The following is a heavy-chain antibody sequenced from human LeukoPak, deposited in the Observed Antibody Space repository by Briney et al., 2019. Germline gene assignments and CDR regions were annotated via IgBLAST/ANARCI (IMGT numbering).Heavy chain of an antibody. CDR3: ARVRKVWFGELFGHLDY. CDR1: GFTFSSYA. CDR2: ISYDGSNK. J-gene: IGHJ4*02. Sequence: GGSLRLSCAASGFTFSSYAMHWVRQAPGKGLEWVAVISYDGSNKYYADSVKGRFTISRDNSKNTLYLQMNSLRAEDTAVYYCARVRKVWFGELFGHLDYWGQGTLVTVSS. V-gene: IGHV3-30-3*01. D-gene: IGHD3-10*01.